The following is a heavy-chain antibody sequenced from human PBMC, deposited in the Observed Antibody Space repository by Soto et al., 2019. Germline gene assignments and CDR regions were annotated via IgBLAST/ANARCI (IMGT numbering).Heavy chain of an antibody. V-gene: IGHV6-1*01. D-gene: IGHD3-22*01. CDR1: GDSVSRNNAA. CDR3: AKGLRSYYAMDV. CDR2: TYYRSKWYN. J-gene: IGHJ6*02. Sequence: SQTLSLTCAISGDSVSRNNAAWNWIRQSPSRGLEWLGRTYYRSKWYNDYAVSMESRITISPDTSKNQFSLQLNSVTPEDTAVYYCAKGLRSYYAMDVWGQGTTVTVSS.